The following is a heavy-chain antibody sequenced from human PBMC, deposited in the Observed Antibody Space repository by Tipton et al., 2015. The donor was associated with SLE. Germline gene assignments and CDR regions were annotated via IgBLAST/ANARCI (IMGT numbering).Heavy chain of an antibody. D-gene: IGHD2-21*01. J-gene: IGHJ4*02. Sequence: QLVQSGAEVEKPGASVKVSCKASGYTFTNYGLSWVRQAPGEGLEWMGWINPNNGHTNYAQDLQGRVTMTRDTATSTAYMELWSLRSDDTAVYYCARSLAHISCPDCGGGPAPISGWGQGTLVTVSS. V-gene: IGHV1-18*01. CDR3: ARSLAHISCPDCGGGPAPISG. CDR1: GYTFTNYG. CDR2: INPNNGHT.